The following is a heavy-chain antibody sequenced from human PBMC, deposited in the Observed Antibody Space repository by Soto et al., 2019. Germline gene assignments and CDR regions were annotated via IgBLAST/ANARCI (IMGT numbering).Heavy chain of an antibody. V-gene: IGHV3-48*01. J-gene: IGHJ4*02. Sequence: EVQLVESGGGLVQPGGSLGLSCAASGFTFSSYSMNWVRQAPGKGLEWVSYISSSSSTIYYADSVKGRFTISRDNAKNSLYLQMNSLRAEDTAVYYCARVVGSGSRHLDYWGQGTLVTVSS. CDR1: GFTFSSYS. CDR3: ARVVGSGSRHLDY. D-gene: IGHD3-10*01. CDR2: ISSSSSTI.